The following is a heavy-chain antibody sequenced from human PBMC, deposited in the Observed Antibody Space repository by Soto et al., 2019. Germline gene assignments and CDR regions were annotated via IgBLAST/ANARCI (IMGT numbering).Heavy chain of an antibody. CDR2: ISANNGNT. V-gene: IGHV1-18*04. D-gene: IGHD2-15*01. J-gene: IGHJ4*02. Sequence: QAQLVQSGAEVKKPGASVKVSCKASGYTFRSHGTTWVRQAPGQGLEWMGWISANNGNTNYARKLQGRVTMTTDTSTSTAYMELRSLKSDDTAVYYCARGGGYCSGGNCYSLDYWGQGTLVSVSS. CDR1: GYTFRSHG. CDR3: ARGGGYCSGGNCYSLDY.